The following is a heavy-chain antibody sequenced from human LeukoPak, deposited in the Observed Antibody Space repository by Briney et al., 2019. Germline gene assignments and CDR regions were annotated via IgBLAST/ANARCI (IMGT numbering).Heavy chain of an antibody. J-gene: IGHJ5*02. CDR2: ISYDGTNK. CDR3: ASCSDDYGDYGWFDP. CDR1: GFTFSSYG. Sequence: GRSPRLSCAASGFTFSSYGMHWVRQAPGKGLEWVALISYDGTNKYYGDSVKGRFTISRDNSKNTLYLQMNSLRDEDTAVYYCASCSDDYGDYGWFDPWGQGTLVTVSS. V-gene: IGHV3-30*03. D-gene: IGHD4-17*01.